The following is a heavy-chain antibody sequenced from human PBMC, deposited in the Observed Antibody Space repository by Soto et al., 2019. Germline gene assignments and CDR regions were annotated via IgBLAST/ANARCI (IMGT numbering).Heavy chain of an antibody. Sequence: QVQLVQSGAEVKKPGSSVKVSCKASGGTFSCYAISWVRQAPGQGLEWMGGIIPIFGTANYAQKFQGRVTITADESTSTAYMELSSRRADDTAGYYWARVDTYQGYLVATPEPADYYYYGMDVWGQGTTVTVSS. CDR2: IIPIFGTA. J-gene: IGHJ6*02. V-gene: IGHV1-69*12. CDR3: ARVDTYQGYLVATPEPADYYYYGMDV. D-gene: IGHD5-12*01. CDR1: GGTFSCYA.